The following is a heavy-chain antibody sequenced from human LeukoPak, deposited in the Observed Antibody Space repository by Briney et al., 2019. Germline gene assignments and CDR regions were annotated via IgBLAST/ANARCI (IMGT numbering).Heavy chain of an antibody. V-gene: IGHV3-23*01. Sequence: GGSLRLSCAASGFTFSNAWMSWVRQAPGKGLEWVSAISGSGGSTYYADSVKGRFTISRDNSKNTLYLQMNSLRAEDTAVYYCARAGDCTNGICYTADFDYWGQGTLVTVSS. CDR1: GFTFSNAW. J-gene: IGHJ4*02. CDR2: ISGSGGST. CDR3: ARAGDCTNGICYTADFDY. D-gene: IGHD2-8*01.